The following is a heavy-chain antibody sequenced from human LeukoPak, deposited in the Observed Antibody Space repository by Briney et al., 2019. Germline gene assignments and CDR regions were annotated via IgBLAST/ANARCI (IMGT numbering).Heavy chain of an antibody. CDR3: AREINYGKPGLDY. CDR2: IIPIFGTA. Sequence: SVKVSCKASGGTFSSYAISSVRQAPGQGLEWMGGIIPIFGTANYAQKFQGRVTITADESTSTAYMELSSLRFEDTAVYYCAREINYGKPGLDYWGQGTLVTVSS. J-gene: IGHJ4*02. V-gene: IGHV1-69*13. CDR1: GGTFSSYA. D-gene: IGHD3-10*01.